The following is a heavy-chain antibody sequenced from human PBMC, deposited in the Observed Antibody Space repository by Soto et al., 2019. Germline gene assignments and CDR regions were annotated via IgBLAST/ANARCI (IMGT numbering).Heavy chain of an antibody. V-gene: IGHV2-5*01. D-gene: IGHD3-22*01. CDR1: GFSLSTSGVG. CDR3: ANSPAYYYDSSGYYYQMFDY. J-gene: IGHJ4*02. CDR2: LYWNDDK. Sequence: QITLKESGPTLVKPTQTLTLTCSFSGFSLSTSGVGVCWIRQPPGKALEWLALLYWNDDKGYSPSLKSRLTINMDTSKNPVVLRMPNMDPVDTATYYCANSPAYYYDSSGYYYQMFDYWGQGTLVTVSA.